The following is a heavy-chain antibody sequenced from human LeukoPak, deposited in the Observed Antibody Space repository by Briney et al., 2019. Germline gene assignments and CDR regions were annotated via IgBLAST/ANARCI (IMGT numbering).Heavy chain of an antibody. J-gene: IGHJ6*03. CDR1: GYSISSGYY. Sequence: SETLSLTCTVSGYSISSGYYWGWIRQSPGKGLEWIGSVFHTVITYYNPSLTSRLSTSVDTSKNQFSLKLSSVTAADTAVYYCARHGERGYYYYMDVWGKGTTVTVSS. CDR2: VFHTVIT. D-gene: IGHD1-26*01. CDR3: ARHGERGYYYYMDV. V-gene: IGHV4-38-2*02.